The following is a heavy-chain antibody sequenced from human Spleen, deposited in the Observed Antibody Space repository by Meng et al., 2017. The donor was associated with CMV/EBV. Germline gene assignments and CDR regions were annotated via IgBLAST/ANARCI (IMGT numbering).Heavy chain of an antibody. CDR1: GFSFSSYE. V-gene: IGHV3-23*01. D-gene: IGHD2-15*01. CDR2: ISGSDIST. Sequence: GESLKISCAASGFSFSSYEMNWVRQAPGKGLEWVSAISGSDISTYYADSVKGRFTISRDTSKNTLYLHMNSLRAEDTAVYYCAKGDFGGSPNAVDYWGQGTLVTVSS. CDR3: AKGDFGGSPNAVDY. J-gene: IGHJ4*02.